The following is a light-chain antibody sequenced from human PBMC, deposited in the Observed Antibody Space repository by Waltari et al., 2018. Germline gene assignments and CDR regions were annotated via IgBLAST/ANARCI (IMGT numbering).Light chain of an antibody. V-gene: IGLV3-19*01. CDR1: GLRTFY. J-gene: IGLJ1*01. Sequence: SSEMTQEPAVSVALGQTCRITSQGGGLRTFYANWYQQTPGQAPLLVIYDEDNRPSGIPDRFSGSRSGNTAFLTISGAQAEDEADYYCNTRDISGDHLVFGSGTKVTVL. CDR2: DED. CDR3: NTRDISGDHLV.